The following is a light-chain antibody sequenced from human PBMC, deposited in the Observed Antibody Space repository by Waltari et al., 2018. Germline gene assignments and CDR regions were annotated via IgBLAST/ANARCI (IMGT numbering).Light chain of an antibody. Sequence: VLTQTPLSLSVTAGQPASMSCRSSESLQHTAGKTYLSWYLQRPGQPPQLLIYELSDRCTGVPPRFSGSGSGTDFTLKISRVEPEDVGVYYCMQSLQLPLYTFGQGTKLEI. J-gene: IGKJ2*01. CDR3: MQSLQLPLYT. CDR1: ESLQHTAGKTY. CDR2: ELS. V-gene: IGKV2D-29*01.